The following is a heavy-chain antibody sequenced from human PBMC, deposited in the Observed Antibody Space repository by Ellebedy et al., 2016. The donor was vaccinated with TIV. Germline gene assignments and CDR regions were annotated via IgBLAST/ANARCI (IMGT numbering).Heavy chain of an antibody. V-gene: IGHV3-30*18. CDR3: AKVSSRAHTVAAIDY. CDR2: ISFDGTYD. Sequence: PGGSLRLSCAASGFTFRSYPMQWVRQAPGKGLEWVAFISFDGTYDYYGESVKGRFTISRDNSKNTVDLEMNNLRPEDTAVYYCAKVSSRAHTVAAIDYWGQGTLVTVSS. CDR1: GFTFRSYP. D-gene: IGHD6-19*01. J-gene: IGHJ4*02.